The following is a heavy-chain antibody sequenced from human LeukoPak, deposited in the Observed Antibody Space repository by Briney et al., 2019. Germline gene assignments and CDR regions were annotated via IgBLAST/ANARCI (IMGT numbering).Heavy chain of an antibody. CDR2: FDPEDGET. Sequence: VSVKVSCKVSGYTLTELSMHWVRQAPGKGLEWMGGFDPEDGETIYAQKFQGRVTMTEDTSTDTAYMELSSLRSEDTAVYYCATAHIDCSSTSCSRYYFDYWGQGTLVTVSS. D-gene: IGHD2-2*01. V-gene: IGHV1-24*01. CDR3: ATAHIDCSSTSCSRYYFDY. CDR1: GYTLTELS. J-gene: IGHJ4*02.